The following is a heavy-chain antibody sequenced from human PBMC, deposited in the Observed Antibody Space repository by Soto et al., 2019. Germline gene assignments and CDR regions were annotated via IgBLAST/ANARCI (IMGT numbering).Heavy chain of an antibody. Sequence: VQLVESGGGVVQPGRSLRLSCAASGFTFSSYAMHWVRQAPGKGLEWVAVISYDGSNKYYADSVKGRFTISRDNSKNTLYLQMNSLRAEDTAVYYCARYSSSPDYWGQGTLVTVSS. CDR2: ISYDGSNK. CDR3: ARYSSSPDY. J-gene: IGHJ4*02. V-gene: IGHV3-30-3*01. CDR1: GFTFSSYA. D-gene: IGHD6-6*01.